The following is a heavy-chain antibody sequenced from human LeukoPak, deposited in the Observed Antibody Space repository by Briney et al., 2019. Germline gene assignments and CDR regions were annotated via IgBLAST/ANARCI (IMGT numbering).Heavy chain of an antibody. J-gene: IGHJ4*02. D-gene: IGHD3-9*01. CDR1: GFTFSSYW. CDR3: ARTTFYDILTGAPSAFDY. CDR2: INSGGSST. V-gene: IGHV3-74*01. Sequence: PGGSLRLSRAASGFTFSSYWMHWVRQAPGKGLVWVSRINSGGSSTSYADSVKGRFTISRDNAKNTLYLQMNSLRAEDTAVYYCARTTFYDILTGAPSAFDYWGQGTLVTVSS.